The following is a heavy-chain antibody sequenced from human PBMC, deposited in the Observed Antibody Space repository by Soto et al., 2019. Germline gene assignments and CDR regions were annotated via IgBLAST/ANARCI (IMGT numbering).Heavy chain of an antibody. CDR1: DGSISSGGYY. V-gene: IGHV4-30-4*08. Sequence: SETLSLTCTVSDGSISSGGYYWSWIRQHPGKGLEWIGYIYYSGSTYYNPSLKSRVTISVDTSKNQFSLKLSSVTAADTAVYYCARGPTYYYDRSESDYWGQGTLVTV. J-gene: IGHJ4*02. CDR3: ARGPTYYYDRSESDY. CDR2: IYYSGST. D-gene: IGHD3-22*01.